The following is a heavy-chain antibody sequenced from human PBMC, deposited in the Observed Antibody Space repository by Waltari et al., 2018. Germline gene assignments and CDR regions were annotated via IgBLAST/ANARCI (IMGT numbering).Heavy chain of an antibody. CDR1: GFTFSNFW. CDR3: SVSLNS. V-gene: IGHV3-7*01. CDR2: IKEDGSER. Sequence: EVQLVESGGGLVQPGGSLRLSCAASGFTFSNFWLAWVRQAPGKGLEWGANIKEDGSERHYIDSVKGRFTISRDNAKNLLYLEMNSLRAGDTAVYYCSVSLNSWGQGTLVTVSS. J-gene: IGHJ4*02.